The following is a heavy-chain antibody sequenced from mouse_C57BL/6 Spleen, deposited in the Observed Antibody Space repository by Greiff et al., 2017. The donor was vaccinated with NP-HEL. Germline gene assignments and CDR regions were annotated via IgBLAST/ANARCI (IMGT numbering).Heavy chain of an antibody. CDR3: ARSPGWLLPYFDV. D-gene: IGHD2-3*01. J-gene: IGHJ1*03. CDR2: IYPSDSET. CDR1: GYTFTSYW. Sequence: VQLQQPGAELVRPGSSVKLSCKASGYTFTSYWMDWVKQRPGQGLEWIGNIYPSDSETHYNQKFKDKATLTVDKSSSTAYMQLSSLTSEDSAVYYCARSPGWLLPYFDVWGTGTTVTVSS. V-gene: IGHV1-61*01.